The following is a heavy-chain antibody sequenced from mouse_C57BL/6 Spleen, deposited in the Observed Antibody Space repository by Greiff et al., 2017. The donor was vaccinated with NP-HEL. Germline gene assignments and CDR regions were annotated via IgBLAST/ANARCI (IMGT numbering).Heavy chain of an antibody. CDR1: GFTFSSYA. CDR3: ARGGIYYGYWFAY. CDR2: ISDGGSYT. D-gene: IGHD2-2*01. V-gene: IGHV5-4*01. J-gene: IGHJ3*01. Sequence: EVQRVESGGGLVKPGGSLKLSCAASGFTFSSYAMSWVRQTPEKRLEWVATISDGGSYTYYPDNVKGRFTISRDNAKNNLYLQMSHLKSEDTAMYYCARGGIYYGYWFAYWGQGTLVTVSA.